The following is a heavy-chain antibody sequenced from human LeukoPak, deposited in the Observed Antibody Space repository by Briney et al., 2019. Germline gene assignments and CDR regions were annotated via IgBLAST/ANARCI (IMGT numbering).Heavy chain of an antibody. J-gene: IGHJ4*02. Sequence: PSQTLSLTCTVPGGSISSGGYYWSWIRQHPGKGLEWIGYIYYSGSTYYNPSLKSRVTISVDTSKNQFSLNLTSVTAADTAVYYCARRSCVATACYFDYWGQGTLVTVYS. CDR2: IYYSGST. CDR3: ARRSCVATACYFDY. D-gene: IGHD2-15*01. V-gene: IGHV4-31*03. CDR1: GGSISSGGYY.